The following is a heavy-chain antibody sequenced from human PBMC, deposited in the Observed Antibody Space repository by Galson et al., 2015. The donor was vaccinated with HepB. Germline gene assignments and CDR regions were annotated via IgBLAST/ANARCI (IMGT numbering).Heavy chain of an antibody. J-gene: IGHJ6*03. V-gene: IGHV4-34*01. CDR3: AREGTYDFWSGTLEGFYYYMDV. Sequence: ETLSLTCAVYGGSFSGYYWSWIRQPPGKGLEWIGEINHSGSTNYNPSPKSRVTISVDTSKNQFSLKLSSVTAADTAVYYCAREGTYDFWSGTLEGFYYYMDVWGKGTTVTVSS. CDR1: GGSFSGYY. D-gene: IGHD3-3*01. CDR2: INHSGST.